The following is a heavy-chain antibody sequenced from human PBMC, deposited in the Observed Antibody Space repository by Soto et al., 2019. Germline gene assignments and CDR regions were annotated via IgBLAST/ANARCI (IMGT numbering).Heavy chain of an antibody. Sequence: GGSLRLSCAASGFTFSHYAMHWVRQAPGKGLEWVAVISYDGSNKYYADSVKGRFAISRDNSKNTLYVQLNSLRAEDTAVYYCAREVILTGYRYGNLDHWGQGTLVTVSS. CDR2: ISYDGSNK. D-gene: IGHD3-9*01. CDR1: GFTFSHYA. CDR3: AREVILTGYRYGNLDH. J-gene: IGHJ4*02. V-gene: IGHV3-30*09.